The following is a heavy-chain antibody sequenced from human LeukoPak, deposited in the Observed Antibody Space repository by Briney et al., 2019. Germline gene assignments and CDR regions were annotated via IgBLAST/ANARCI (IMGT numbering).Heavy chain of an antibody. Sequence: GGSLRLSCAASGFTFSSYGMHWVRQAPGKGLEWVAVISYDGSNKYYADSVKGRFTISRDNSKNTLYLQMNSLRAEDTAVYYCAKSWEELYSSSATPDYWGQGTLVTVSS. V-gene: IGHV3-30*18. CDR3: AKSWEELYSSSATPDY. D-gene: IGHD6-13*01. CDR1: GFTFSSYG. CDR2: ISYDGSNK. J-gene: IGHJ4*02.